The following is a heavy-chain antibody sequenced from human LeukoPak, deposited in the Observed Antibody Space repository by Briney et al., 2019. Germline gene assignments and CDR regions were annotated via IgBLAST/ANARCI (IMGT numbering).Heavy chain of an antibody. CDR1: GFTFSTFW. V-gene: IGHV3-74*01. Sequence: GGSLRLSCAASGFTFSTFWMHWVRQTPGRGLVWVSRISNDGSTTHYADSVKGRFTISRDNAKNTLFLHMNSLRAEDTAVYYCNVRWGPNSDYWGQGTLVTVSS. J-gene: IGHJ4*02. CDR3: NVRWGPNSDY. D-gene: IGHD7-27*01. CDR2: ISNDGSTT.